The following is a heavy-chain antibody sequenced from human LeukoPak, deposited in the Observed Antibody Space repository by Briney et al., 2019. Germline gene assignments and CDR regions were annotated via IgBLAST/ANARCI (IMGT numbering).Heavy chain of an antibody. V-gene: IGHV4-39*01. CDR3: ARRDLAIDP. Sequence: SETLSLTCTVSGGPISSSSYYWGWIRKPPGKGLEWIGSIYYSGSTYYNPSLKSRVTISVDTSKNQFSLKLSSVTAADTAVYYCARRDLAIDPWGQGTLVTVSS. J-gene: IGHJ5*02. D-gene: IGHD5-24*01. CDR2: IYYSGST. CDR1: GGPISSSSYY.